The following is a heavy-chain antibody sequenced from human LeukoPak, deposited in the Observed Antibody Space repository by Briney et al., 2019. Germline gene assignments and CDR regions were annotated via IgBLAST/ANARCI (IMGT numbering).Heavy chain of an antibody. CDR1: GYSIRRGYY. Sequence: SETLSLTCTVSGYSIRRGYYWGWIRQPPGRGLEWIGNIYHSGSTYYNPSLKSRVTILVDTSKNQFSLKLSSVTSADTAVYYCARGEPYSSGWYSYCGQGTLVTVSS. CDR3: ARGEPYSSGWYSY. D-gene: IGHD6-19*01. CDR2: IYHSGST. V-gene: IGHV4-38-2*02. J-gene: IGHJ4*02.